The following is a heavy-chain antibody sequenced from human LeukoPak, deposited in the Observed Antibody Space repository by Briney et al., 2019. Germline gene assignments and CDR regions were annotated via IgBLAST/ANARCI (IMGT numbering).Heavy chain of an antibody. J-gene: IGHJ4*02. V-gene: IGHV4-59*12. Sequence: SETLSLTCTVSGGSISSYYWSWIRQPPGKGLEWIGFIYSSGTTNYNPSLKSRVTISVDTYKNQFSLKVNSVTAADTAVYYCARRTGSLSFDYWGQGTLVTVSS. CDR3: ARRTGSLSFDY. CDR2: IYSSGTT. D-gene: IGHD1-26*01. CDR1: GGSISSYY.